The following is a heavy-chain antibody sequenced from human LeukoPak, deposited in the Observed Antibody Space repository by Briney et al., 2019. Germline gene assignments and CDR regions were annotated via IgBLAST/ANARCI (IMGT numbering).Heavy chain of an antibody. V-gene: IGHV4-34*01. D-gene: IGHD2-2*02. CDR1: GGSFSGYY. Sequence: SEILSLTCAVYGGSFSGYYWSWIRQPPGKGLEWIGEINHSGSTNYNPSLKSRVTISVDTSKNQFSLKLSSVTAADTAVYYCARVTHDTGIVVVPAAIPWFDPWGQGTLVTVSS. J-gene: IGHJ5*02. CDR2: INHSGST. CDR3: ARVTHDTGIVVVPAAIPWFDP.